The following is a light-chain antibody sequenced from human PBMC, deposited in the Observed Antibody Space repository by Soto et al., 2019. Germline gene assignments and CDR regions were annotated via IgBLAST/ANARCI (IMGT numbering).Light chain of an antibody. V-gene: IGKV3-11*01. CDR2: DAS. Sequence: EIVLTQSPATLSLSPGERATLSCRASQSVSNYLAWYQQKPGQAPRLLISDASNKATGIPARFSGSGSGTEDIITISSREPDDYSGDYCQLRRNRAPPYTVGQGTKLDIK. J-gene: IGKJ2*01. CDR3: QLRRNRAPPYT. CDR1: QSVSNY.